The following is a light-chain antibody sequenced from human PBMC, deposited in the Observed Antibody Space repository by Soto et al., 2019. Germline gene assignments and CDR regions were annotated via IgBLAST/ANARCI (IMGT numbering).Light chain of an antibody. CDR1: QSVSTY. V-gene: IGKV1-39*01. J-gene: IGKJ2*01. Sequence: DIQMTQSPSSLSASVGGRVTITCRASQSVSTYLNWYSQKSGGAPKLLIHGVSKLENGTPSRFSGSGLATDFTLTINTLQTEELAVYVCQQTYMVPYTFGQGTKGEIK. CDR3: QQTYMVPYT. CDR2: GVS.